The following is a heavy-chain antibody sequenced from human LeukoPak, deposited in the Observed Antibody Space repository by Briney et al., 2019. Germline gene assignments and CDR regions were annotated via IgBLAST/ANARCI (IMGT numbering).Heavy chain of an antibody. Sequence: HPGGSLRLSCAASGFTFSTYSMNWVRQAPGKGLEWVSYISSSGSTIYYADSVKGRFTISRDNAKNSLYLQMNSLRAEDTAVYYCARDSRKRQLPHLEDYWGQGTLVTVSS. J-gene: IGHJ4*02. CDR1: GFTFSTYS. D-gene: IGHD5-18*01. CDR3: ARDSRKRQLPHLEDY. CDR2: ISSSGSTI. V-gene: IGHV3-48*04.